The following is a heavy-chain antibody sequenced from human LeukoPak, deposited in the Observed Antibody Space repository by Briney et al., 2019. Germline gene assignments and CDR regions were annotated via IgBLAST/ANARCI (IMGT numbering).Heavy chain of an antibody. J-gene: IGHJ4*02. CDR2: INHSGST. CDR1: AGSFSGYY. Sequence: SETLSLTCAVYAGSFSGYYWSWIRQPPGKGLEWIGEINHSGSTNYNPSLKSRVTISVDTSKNQFSLKLSSVTAADTAVYYCARLDYDFWSGYLDYFDYWGQGTLVTVSS. V-gene: IGHV4-34*01. CDR3: ARLDYDFWSGYLDYFDY. D-gene: IGHD3-3*01.